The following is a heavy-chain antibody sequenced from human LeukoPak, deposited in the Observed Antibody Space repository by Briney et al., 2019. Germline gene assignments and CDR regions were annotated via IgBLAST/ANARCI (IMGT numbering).Heavy chain of an antibody. Sequence: ASVKVSCKASGYTFTIYDINWVRQATGQGLEWMGWMNPNSGNTGYAQKFQGRVTMTRNTSISTAYMELSSLRSEDTAVYYCARAAIGGYYYYYYYMDVWGKGTTVTISS. CDR2: MNPNSGNT. CDR1: GYTFTIYD. CDR3: ARAAIGGYYYYYYYMDV. D-gene: IGHD2-15*01. J-gene: IGHJ6*03. V-gene: IGHV1-8*02.